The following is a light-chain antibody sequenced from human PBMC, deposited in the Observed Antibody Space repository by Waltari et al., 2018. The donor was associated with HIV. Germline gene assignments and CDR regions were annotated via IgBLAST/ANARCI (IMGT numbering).Light chain of an antibody. Sequence: QSALTQPRSVSGSPGQSVTISCTGTSSDVGGYNYVSWYQQHPGKAPKLIIYDVSKRPSGVPDRFSGSKSGNTASLTISGLQAEDEADYYCSSYAGSPVVFGGGTELTVL. J-gene: IGLJ2*01. CDR1: SSDVGGYNY. V-gene: IGLV2-11*01. CDR3: SSYAGSPVV. CDR2: DVS.